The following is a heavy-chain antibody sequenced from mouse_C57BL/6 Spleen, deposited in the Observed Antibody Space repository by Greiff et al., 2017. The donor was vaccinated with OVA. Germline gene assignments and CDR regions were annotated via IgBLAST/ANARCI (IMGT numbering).Heavy chain of an antibody. Sequence: EVQLQQSGAELVRPGASVKLSCTASGFNIKDDYMHWVKQRPEQGLEWIGWIDPENGDTEYASKFQGKATITADTSSNTAYLQLSSLTSEDTAVYYCTTWGTTVVVDYWGQGTTLTVSS. CDR2: IDPENGDT. CDR3: TTWGTTVVVDY. CDR1: GFNIKDDY. D-gene: IGHD1-1*01. V-gene: IGHV14-4*01. J-gene: IGHJ2*01.